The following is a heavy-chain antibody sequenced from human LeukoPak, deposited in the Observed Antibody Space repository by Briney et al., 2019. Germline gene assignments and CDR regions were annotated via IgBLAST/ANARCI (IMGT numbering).Heavy chain of an antibody. Sequence: SETLSLTCAVSGGSISSSNWWRWVRQPPGRGLEWFGKINHSGITNYNPSLKSRVTISVDNSKNQLSLKLSSVTAADTAVYYCARVVVLIRGYGFDIWGQGTMVSVSS. D-gene: IGHD3-22*01. V-gene: IGHV4-4*02. CDR2: INHSGIT. CDR3: ARVVVLIRGYGFDI. CDR1: GGSISSSNW. J-gene: IGHJ3*02.